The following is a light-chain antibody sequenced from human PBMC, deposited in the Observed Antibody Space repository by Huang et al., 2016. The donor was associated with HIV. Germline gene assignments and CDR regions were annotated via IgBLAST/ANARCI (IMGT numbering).Light chain of an antibody. CDR3: QQRGSWPLT. Sequence: EIVLTQSPATLSLSPGERATLSCRASQSVANYLAWYQQKPGQAPRLLIYESSNRATGIPARFSGSGSGTDFTLTISSLEPEDFAVYYCQQRGSWPLTFGGGTKVDI. V-gene: IGKV3-11*01. CDR1: QSVANY. CDR2: ESS. J-gene: IGKJ4*01.